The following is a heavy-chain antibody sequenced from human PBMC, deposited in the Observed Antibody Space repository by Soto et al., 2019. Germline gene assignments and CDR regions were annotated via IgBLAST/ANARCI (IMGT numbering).Heavy chain of an antibody. CDR3: ARLGSHLALAY. D-gene: IGHD3-16*01. CDR1: GFTFKNYA. CDR2: ISFDGVDK. V-gene: IGHV3-30-3*01. Sequence: QVQLVESGGGVVQPGGSLRLSCAASGFTFKNYAIYWVRQGPGKGLEWVAVISFDGVDKYFGDSAMGRFSISRDNSKNTVFLELNSLTVEDTARYYCARLGSHLALAYWGQGTLVAVSS. J-gene: IGHJ4*02.